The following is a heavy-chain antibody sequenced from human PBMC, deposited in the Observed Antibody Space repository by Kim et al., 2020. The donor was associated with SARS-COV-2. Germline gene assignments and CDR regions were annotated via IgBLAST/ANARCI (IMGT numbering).Heavy chain of an antibody. J-gene: IGHJ4*02. D-gene: IGHD6-19*01. CDR3: AKTENIAVAGKTCDY. V-gene: IGHV3-23*01. Sequence: TESGKGRFTISRDNTKNTLYLQMSSVRAEDTAVFYCAKTENIAVAGKTCDYWGQGTLVTVSS.